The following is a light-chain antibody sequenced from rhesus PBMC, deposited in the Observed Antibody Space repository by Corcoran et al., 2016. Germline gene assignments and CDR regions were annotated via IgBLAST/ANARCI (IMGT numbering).Light chain of an antibody. Sequence: DIQMTQSPSSLSASVGDTVTITCRASQSISNWLAWYQQKPGKAPKLLIYKASTLQGGVPSRLSGSGSGTEFTFTISGLQSEDFATYYCQQYSSSPWTFGLGTKVEIK. CDR2: KAS. CDR1: QSISNW. J-gene: IGKJ1*01. V-gene: IGKV1-22*01. CDR3: QQYSSSPWT.